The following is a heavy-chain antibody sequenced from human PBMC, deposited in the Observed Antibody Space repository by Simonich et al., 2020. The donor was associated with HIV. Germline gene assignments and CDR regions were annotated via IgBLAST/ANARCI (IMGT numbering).Heavy chain of an antibody. V-gene: IGHV4-34*01. D-gene: IGHD3-3*01. CDR3: ARRDRELILYFDY. CDR2: INHSGIT. CDR1: GGSSSGYY. J-gene: IGHJ4*02. Sequence: QVQLQQWGAGLLKPSETLSLTCAVYGGSSSGYYWSWIRQPPGKGLEWIGEINHSGITNYKSSLNSRATISVDKSKNQFSLKLSSVTAADTAIYYCARRDRELILYFDYWGQGNLVTVSS.